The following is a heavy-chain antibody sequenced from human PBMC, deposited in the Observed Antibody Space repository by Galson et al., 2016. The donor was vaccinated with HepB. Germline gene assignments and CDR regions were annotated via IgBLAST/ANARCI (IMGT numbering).Heavy chain of an antibody. CDR2: TYYRSKWYN. Sequence: CAISGDSVSSNRAAWNWIRQSPSRGLEWLGNTYYRSKWYNDSAVSVNSRITINPNTSTNQFSLHLNSVTPEDTAVYYCARGAADTSWFDPWGQGTLVTVSS. CDR3: ARGAADTSWFDP. D-gene: IGHD6-19*01. J-gene: IGHJ5*02. V-gene: IGHV6-1*01. CDR1: GDSVSSNRAA.